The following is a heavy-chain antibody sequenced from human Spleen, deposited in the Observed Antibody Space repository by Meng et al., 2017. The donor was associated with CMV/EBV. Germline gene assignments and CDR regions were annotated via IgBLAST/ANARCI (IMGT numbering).Heavy chain of an antibody. CDR2: IYYSGTT. D-gene: IGHD3-10*01. CDR1: GGSISSGDYY. V-gene: IGHV4-30-4*08. J-gene: IGHJ6*02. CDR3: ARDGTVRGVNYYGMDV. Sequence: SETLSLTCTVSGGSISSGDYYWSWIRQPPGKGLEWIGYIYYSGTTYYNPSLKSRVTISVDTSKNQFSLKLSSVTAADTAVYYCARDGTVRGVNYYGMDVWGQGTTVTVSS.